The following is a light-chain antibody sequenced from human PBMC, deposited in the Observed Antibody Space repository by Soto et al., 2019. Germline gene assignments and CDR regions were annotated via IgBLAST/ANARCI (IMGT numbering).Light chain of an antibody. J-gene: IGKJ4*01. CDR3: QQYGSSPLT. CDR1: QSVSSSY. V-gene: IGKV3-20*01. Sequence: EIVLTQSPGTLSLSPGERATLSCRASQSVSSSYLAWYQQKPGQAPTLLIYGASSRATGIPVRFSGSGSGTDFTLTISRLEPEDFAVYYWQQYGSSPLTFGGGTKVEIK. CDR2: GAS.